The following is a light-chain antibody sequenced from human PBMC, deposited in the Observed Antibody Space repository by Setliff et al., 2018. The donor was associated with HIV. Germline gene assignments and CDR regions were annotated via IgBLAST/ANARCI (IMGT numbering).Light chain of an antibody. CDR1: QGISSY. Sequence: DIQLTQSPSFLSASVGDRVTITCRASQGISSYLAWYQQKPGKAPKVLIYGASTLQSGVPSRFSGSGSGTEFTLTISSLQPEDFATYYCQQLNSYPRTFGQGTKV. J-gene: IGKJ1*01. CDR3: QQLNSYPRT. CDR2: GAS. V-gene: IGKV1-9*01.